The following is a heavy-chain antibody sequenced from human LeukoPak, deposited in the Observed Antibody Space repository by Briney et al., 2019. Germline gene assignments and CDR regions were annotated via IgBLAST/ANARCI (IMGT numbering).Heavy chain of an antibody. CDR3: ARPRNAAAGEAFDI. Sequence: ASVKVSCKVSGYALSELSMHWVRQALGKGLEWMGGFDPEDGKAIYAQRFQGRVTMTADTSTDTAYMELSTLRSEDTAVYYCARPRNAAAGEAFDIWGQGTMVTVSS. V-gene: IGHV1-24*01. CDR2: FDPEDGKA. J-gene: IGHJ3*02. CDR1: GYALSELS. D-gene: IGHD6-13*01.